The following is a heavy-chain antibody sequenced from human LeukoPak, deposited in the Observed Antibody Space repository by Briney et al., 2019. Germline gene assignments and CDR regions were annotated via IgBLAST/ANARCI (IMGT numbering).Heavy chain of an antibody. CDR3: ASVSYGYKHDY. V-gene: IGHV1-2*02. D-gene: IGHD5-18*01. J-gene: IGHJ4*02. Sequence: ASVKVSCKASGYTFTGYYMHWVRQAPGQGLEWMGWINPDNGGTNYAQKFQGRVTMTRNTSISTAYMELSSLRSEDTAVYYCASVSYGYKHDYWGQGTLVTVSS. CDR2: INPDNGGT. CDR1: GYTFTGYY.